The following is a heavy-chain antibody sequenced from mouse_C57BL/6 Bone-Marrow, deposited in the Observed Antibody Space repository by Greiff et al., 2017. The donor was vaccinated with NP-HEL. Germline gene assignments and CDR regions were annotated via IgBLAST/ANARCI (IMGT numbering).Heavy chain of an antibody. Sequence: EVMLVESGGGLVQPGGSLSLSCAASGFTFTDYYMSWVRQPPGKALEWMGVIRKRANGWTTEYNASVKGRLTMSSDNSERILYLQMMALRAEDGAAYYCAGYYDCPCYFDYWGQGTTLSVSS. V-gene: IGHV7-3*01. J-gene: IGHJ2*01. CDR1: GFTFTDYY. CDR2: IRKRANGWTT. D-gene: IGHD2-4*01. CDR3: AGYYDCPCYFDY.